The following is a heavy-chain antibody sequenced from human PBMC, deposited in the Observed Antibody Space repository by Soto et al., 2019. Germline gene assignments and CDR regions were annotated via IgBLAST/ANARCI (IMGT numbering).Heavy chain of an antibody. Sequence: SETLSLTCTVSGGSISTGGHYWDWIRQYPGKGLDWIGYIYHRGTTSYSPSLKSRVTISIDTSKNQFSLKLTSVTAADTAVYYCARDSTVIVGANSGFDPWGQGTLVTVSS. CDR1: GGSISTGGHY. CDR2: IYHRGTT. CDR3: ARDSTVIVGANSGFDP. D-gene: IGHD1-26*01. J-gene: IGHJ5*02. V-gene: IGHV4-31*03.